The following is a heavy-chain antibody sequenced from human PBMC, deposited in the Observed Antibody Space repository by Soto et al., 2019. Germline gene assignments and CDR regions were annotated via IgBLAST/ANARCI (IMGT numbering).Heavy chain of an antibody. CDR2: IYYSGST. CDR1: GGSISSGDYY. CDR3: ARDLVGLLGQELVRWGPP. V-gene: IGHV4-30-4*01. D-gene: IGHD6-13*01. J-gene: IGHJ5*02. Sequence: PSATLSLTCTVSGGSISSGDYYWSWIRQPPGKGLEWIGYIYYSGSTYYNPSLKSRVIISVDTSKNQFSLKLSSVTAADTAVYYCARDLVGLLGQELVRWGPPWGQGTLVTVS.